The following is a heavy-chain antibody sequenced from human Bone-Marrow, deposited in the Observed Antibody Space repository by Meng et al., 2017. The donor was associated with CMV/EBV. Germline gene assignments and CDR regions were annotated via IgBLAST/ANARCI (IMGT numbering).Heavy chain of an antibody. V-gene: IGHV1-46*04. CDR2: INPSGGST. D-gene: IGHD6-19*01. CDR1: GYTFTSYY. Sequence: ASVKVSCKASGYTFTSYYMHWVRQAPGQGLEWMGIINPSGGSTSYADSVKGRFTISRDNAKNTLYLQMNSLRAEDTAVYYCARESSSSGWLRRWGQGTLVTVSS. CDR3: ARESSSSGWLRR. J-gene: IGHJ4*02.